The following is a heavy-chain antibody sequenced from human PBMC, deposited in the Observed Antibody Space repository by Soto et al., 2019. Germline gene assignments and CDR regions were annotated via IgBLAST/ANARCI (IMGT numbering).Heavy chain of an antibody. CDR1: GFTFSSYA. V-gene: IGHV3-23*01. Sequence: EVQLLESGGGLVQPGGSLRLSCAASGFTFSSYAMSWVRQAPGKGLEWVSAISGSGGSTYYADSVKGRFTISRDKSNNTLDLQMNSLRAEYTAVYYCAKDKDAIGAFDIWGQGTMVTVSS. J-gene: IGHJ3*02. CDR3: AKDKDAIGAFDI. CDR2: ISGSGGST. D-gene: IGHD2-21*01.